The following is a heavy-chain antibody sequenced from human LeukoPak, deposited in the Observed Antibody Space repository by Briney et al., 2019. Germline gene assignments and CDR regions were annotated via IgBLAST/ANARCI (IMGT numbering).Heavy chain of an antibody. CDR1: GGTFSSYA. D-gene: IGHD4-23*01. V-gene: IGHV1-69*13. J-gene: IGHJ6*03. CDR2: IIPIFGTA. CDR3: ARERGMTTVVSRYYYMDV. Sequence: SVKVSCKASGGTFSSYAISWVRQAPGQGLEWMGGIIPIFGTANYAQKFQGRVTITADESTSTAYMELSSLRSEDTAVYYCARERGMTTVVSRYYYMDVWGKGTTVTVSS.